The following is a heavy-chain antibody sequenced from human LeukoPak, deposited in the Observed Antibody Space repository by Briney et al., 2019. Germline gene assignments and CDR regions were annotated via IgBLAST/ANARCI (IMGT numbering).Heavy chain of an antibody. CDR1: GFTLSTYA. CDR2: ISSSSSYI. V-gene: IGHV3-21*01. D-gene: IGHD6-13*01. Sequence: PGGSLRLSCAASGFTLSTYAMHWVRQAPGKGLEWVSSISSSSSYIYYADSVKGRFTISRDNAKNSLYLQMNSLRAEDTAVYYCAGGAAAGYWGQGTLVTVSS. CDR3: AGGAAAGY. J-gene: IGHJ4*02.